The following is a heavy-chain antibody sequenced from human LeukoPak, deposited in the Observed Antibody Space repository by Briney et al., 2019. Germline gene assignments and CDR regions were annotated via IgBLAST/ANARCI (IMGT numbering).Heavy chain of an antibody. CDR2: MSWDGGAT. D-gene: IGHD1-26*01. CDR1: QFTFEDFS. Sequence: PGGSLRLCCAASQFTFEDFSMNWVRQAPGKGLEWVSRMSWDGGATHYAASVKGRITISRDNSKNSLYLQMNSLRTEDTAVYYCAKSDNPWEPVNPFDYWGQGTLVTVSS. CDR3: AKSDNPWEPVNPFDY. J-gene: IGHJ4*02. V-gene: IGHV3-43*01.